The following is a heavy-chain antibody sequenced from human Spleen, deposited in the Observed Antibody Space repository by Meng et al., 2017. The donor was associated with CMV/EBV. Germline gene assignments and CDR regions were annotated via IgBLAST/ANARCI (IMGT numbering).Heavy chain of an antibody. J-gene: IGHJ4*02. CDR3: ARTEIVVVSAAAPYFDY. CDR1: GFTFSSYW. D-gene: IGHD2-2*01. V-gene: IGHV3-7*01. CDR2: IKQGSGSEK. Sequence: GGSLRLSCATSGFTFSSYWMTWIRQAPGKGLEWVANIKQGSGSEKYYLDSVKGRFTISRDNAKNSVYLQMNSLRAEDTAVYYCARTEIVVVSAAAPYFDYWGQGTLVTVSS.